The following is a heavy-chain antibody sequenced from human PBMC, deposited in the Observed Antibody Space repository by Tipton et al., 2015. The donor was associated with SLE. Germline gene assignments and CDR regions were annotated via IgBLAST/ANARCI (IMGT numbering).Heavy chain of an antibody. J-gene: IGHJ4*02. CDR2: INHSGST. Sequence: LRLSCAVYGGSFSGYYWSWIRQSPGKGLEWIGEINHSGSTNYNPSAKSRVTISVDTSKNQFSLKLSSVTAADTAVYYCARDPSYLGAPPDYWGQGTLVTVSS. CDR1: GGSFSGYY. CDR3: ARDPSYLGAPPDY. D-gene: IGHD1-26*01. V-gene: IGHV4-34*01.